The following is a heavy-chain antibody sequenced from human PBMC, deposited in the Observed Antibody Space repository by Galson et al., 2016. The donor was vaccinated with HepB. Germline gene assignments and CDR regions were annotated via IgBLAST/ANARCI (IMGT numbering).Heavy chain of an antibody. CDR2: ISSSGSYI. V-gene: IGHV3-11*01. CDR1: GFTFSDYY. D-gene: IGHD6-13*01. Sequence: SLRLSCAASGFTFSDYYMSWIRQAPGKGLECVSYISSSGSYIYYADSVKGRFTISRDNAKNSLYLQMDSLRAEDTAVYYCAGGDRHSSGWWGFAYWGQGTLGTVSS. J-gene: IGHJ4*02. CDR3: AGGDRHSSGWWGFAY.